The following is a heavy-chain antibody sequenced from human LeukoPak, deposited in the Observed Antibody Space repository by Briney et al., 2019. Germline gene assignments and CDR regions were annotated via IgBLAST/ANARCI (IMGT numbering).Heavy chain of an antibody. J-gene: IGHJ5*02. CDR3: ARHGEASGWYWFDP. V-gene: IGHV5-51*01. Sequence: GESLKISCKGSGYSFTNYWIGWVRQMPGKGLEWMGISYPGDSDTRYSPSFQGQVTISADKSNSTAYLQWSSLKASDTAMYYCARHGEASGWYWFDPWGQGTLVTVSS. D-gene: IGHD6-19*01. CDR1: GYSFTNYW. CDR2: SYPGDSDT.